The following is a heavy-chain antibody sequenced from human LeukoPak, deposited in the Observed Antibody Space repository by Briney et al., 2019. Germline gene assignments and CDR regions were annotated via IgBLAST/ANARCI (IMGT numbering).Heavy chain of an antibody. D-gene: IGHD6-13*01. V-gene: IGHV3-53*01. Sequence: GGSLRLSCAASGFTVSSNYMSWVRQAPGKGLEWVSVIYSGGSTYYADSVKGRFTISRDNSKNTLYLQMNSLRAEDTAVYYCGGRGIAAAGTLDYWGQGTLVTVSS. CDR1: GFTVSSNY. CDR3: GGRGIAAAGTLDY. J-gene: IGHJ4*02. CDR2: IYSGGST.